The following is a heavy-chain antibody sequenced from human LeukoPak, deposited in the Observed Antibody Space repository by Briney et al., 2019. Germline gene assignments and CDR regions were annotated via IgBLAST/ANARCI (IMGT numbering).Heavy chain of an antibody. V-gene: IGHV4-4*07. CDR1: GGSISSYY. Sequence: KPSETLSLTCTVSGGSISSYYWSWIRQPAGTALEWIGRIYTSGTITYNPSLKSRVTMSVDTSKNQFSLKLSSVTAADTAVYYCARDEYYYGSGSYLYYMDVWGKGTTVTISS. D-gene: IGHD3-10*01. J-gene: IGHJ6*03. CDR3: ARDEYYYGSGSYLYYMDV. CDR2: IYTSGTI.